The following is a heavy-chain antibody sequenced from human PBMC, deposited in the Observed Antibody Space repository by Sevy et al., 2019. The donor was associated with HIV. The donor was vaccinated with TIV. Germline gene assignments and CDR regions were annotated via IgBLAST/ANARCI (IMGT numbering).Heavy chain of an antibody. J-gene: IGHJ5*02. CDR1: GYTFSSYG. CDR3: ARISTTRGQFNWFDP. D-gene: IGHD3-10*01. Sequence: ASVKVSCKASGYTFSSYGISWVRQAPGQGLEYVGWIGPYNGNKKYAENLQDRVTMTTDTSTDTAYLELRSLRYDDTAVYFCARISTTRGQFNWFDPWGQGTLVTVSS. V-gene: IGHV1-18*01. CDR2: IGPYNGNK.